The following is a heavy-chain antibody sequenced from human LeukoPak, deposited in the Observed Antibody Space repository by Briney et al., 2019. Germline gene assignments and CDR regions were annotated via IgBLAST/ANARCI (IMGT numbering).Heavy chain of an antibody. D-gene: IGHD4-17*01. CDR1: GFTFSSYA. Sequence: GGSLRLSCAASGFTFSSYAMSWVRQAPGKGLEWVSAISGSGGSTYYADSVKGRFTISRDNAKNSLYLQMNSLRAEDTAVYYCARDRLDYGDYKYFQHWGQGTLVTVSS. J-gene: IGHJ1*01. CDR3: ARDRLDYGDYKYFQH. V-gene: IGHV3-23*01. CDR2: ISGSGGST.